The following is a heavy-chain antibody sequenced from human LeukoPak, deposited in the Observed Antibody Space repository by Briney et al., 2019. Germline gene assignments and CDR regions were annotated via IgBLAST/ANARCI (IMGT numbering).Heavy chain of an antibody. CDR3: ARAAMVRLLFDY. J-gene: IGHJ4*02. V-gene: IGHV3-11*01. CDR1: GFTFSDYY. D-gene: IGHD5-18*01. CDR2: ISSSGSTI. Sequence: PGGSQRLSCAASGFTFSDYYMSWIRRAPGNGLEWVSYISSSGSTIYYADSVKGRFTISRDNAKNSLYLQMNSLRAEDTAVYYCARAAMVRLLFDYWGQGTLVTVSS.